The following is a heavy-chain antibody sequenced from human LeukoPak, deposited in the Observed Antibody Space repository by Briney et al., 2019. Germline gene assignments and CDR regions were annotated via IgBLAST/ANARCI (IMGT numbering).Heavy chain of an antibody. Sequence: PSETLPLTCTVSGGSISTYYWSWIRQPPGKGLEWIGYIFYSGSTNHNPSLKSRVTISVDTSKNQFSLKLSSVTAADAAVYYCARDTYYYGSGSYYFDYWGQGTLVTVSS. CDR3: ARDTYYYGSGSYYFDY. CDR1: GGSISTYY. V-gene: IGHV4-59*12. D-gene: IGHD3-10*01. CDR2: IFYSGST. J-gene: IGHJ4*02.